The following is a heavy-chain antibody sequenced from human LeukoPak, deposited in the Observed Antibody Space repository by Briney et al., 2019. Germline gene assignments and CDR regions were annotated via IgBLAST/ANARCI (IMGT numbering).Heavy chain of an antibody. V-gene: IGHV4-61*02. D-gene: IGHD3-22*01. CDR1: GDSISSGNFY. CDR3: ARGPYYYDSSGCFDY. CDR2: IYTSGST. J-gene: IGHJ4*02. Sequence: TSETLSLTCTVSGDSISSGNFYWSWIRQPAGKGLEWIGRIYTSGSTNYNPSLKSRVTISVDTSKNQFSLKLSSVTAADTAVYYCARGPYYYDSSGCFDYWGQGTLVSVSS.